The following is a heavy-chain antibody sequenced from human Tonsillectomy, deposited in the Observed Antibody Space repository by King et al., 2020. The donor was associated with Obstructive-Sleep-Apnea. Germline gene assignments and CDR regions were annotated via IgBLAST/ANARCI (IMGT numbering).Heavy chain of an antibody. J-gene: IGHJ4*02. CDR2: IYSAGST. D-gene: IGHD4-17*01. V-gene: IGHV3-66*01. CDR3: ANTVATWKSY. Sequence: VQLVESGGGLVQPGGSLRLSCAASGFTVSGKYMSWVRQAPGKGLEWVSTIYSAGSTYYADSVKGRFTISRDNSKNTLYLQMNSLRAEDTAVYYCANTVATWKSYWGQGTLVTVSS. CDR1: GFTVSGKY.